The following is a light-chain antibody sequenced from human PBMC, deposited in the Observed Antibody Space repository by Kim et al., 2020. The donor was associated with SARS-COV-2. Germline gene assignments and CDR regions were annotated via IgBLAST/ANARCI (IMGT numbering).Light chain of an antibody. CDR1: SDNIDTNY. V-gene: IGLV6-57*03. CDR3: QSYNRDNAI. Sequence: KTVTISCTRSSDNIDTNYVQWYQQRPGRVPTTVIYENGQRPSGVSDRFSGSIDNSSNSASLTISGLRTEDEADYYCQSYNRDNAIFGGGTQLTVL. CDR2: ENG. J-gene: IGLJ2*01.